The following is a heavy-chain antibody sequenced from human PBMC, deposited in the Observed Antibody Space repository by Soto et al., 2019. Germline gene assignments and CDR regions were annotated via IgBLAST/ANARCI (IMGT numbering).Heavy chain of an antibody. CDR1: GFTFSSYA. D-gene: IGHD6-19*01. V-gene: IGHV3-30-3*01. Sequence: PGGSLRLSCAASGFTFSSYAMHWVRQAPGKGLEWVAVISYDGSNKYYADSVKGRFTISRDNSKNTLYLQMNNLRAEDTAVYYCARDLAQWLVRGTYYFDYWGQGTLVTVSS. J-gene: IGHJ4*02. CDR3: ARDLAQWLVRGTYYFDY. CDR2: ISYDGSNK.